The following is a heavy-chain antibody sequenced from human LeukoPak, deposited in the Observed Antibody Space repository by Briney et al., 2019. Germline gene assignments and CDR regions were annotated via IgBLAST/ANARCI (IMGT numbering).Heavy chain of an antibody. CDR2: FDPEDAET. CDR1: GYTLTDLS. CDR3: GTKTPVATNYNYYMDV. V-gene: IGHV1-24*01. D-gene: IGHD5-12*01. J-gene: IGHJ6*03. Sequence: ASVKVSCKVSGYTLTDLSIHWVRQAPGKGLEWMGGFDPEDAETIYAQTFQGRVTMTGDTSTDTAYMELSSLRSEDTAVYYCGTKTPVATNYNYYMDVWGKGTTVTVSS.